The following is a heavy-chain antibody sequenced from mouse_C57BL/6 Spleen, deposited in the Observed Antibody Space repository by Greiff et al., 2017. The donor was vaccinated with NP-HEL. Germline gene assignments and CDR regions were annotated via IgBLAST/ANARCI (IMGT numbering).Heavy chain of an antibody. V-gene: IGHV1-26*01. CDR1: GYTFTDYY. J-gene: IGHJ3*01. D-gene: IGHD2-12*01. Sequence: EVQLQQSGPELVKPGASVKISCKASGYTFTDYYMNRVKQSHGKSLEWIGDINPNNGGTSYNQKFKGKATLTVDKSSSTAYMELRSLTSEDSAVYYCASYDGFAYWGQGTLVTVSA. CDR3: ASYDGFAY. CDR2: INPNNGGT.